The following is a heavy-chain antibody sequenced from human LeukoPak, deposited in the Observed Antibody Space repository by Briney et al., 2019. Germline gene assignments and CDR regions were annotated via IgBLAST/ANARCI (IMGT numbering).Heavy chain of an antibody. V-gene: IGHV4-59*01. Sequence: SGTLSLTCTVSGGSINAYFWSWIRQPPGKGLDGIGYISFSGSTNYNPSLKSRVTLSIDTSKNQFSLRLTSMTAADTAVYYCARGGDGYNYIDYWGQGTLVTVSS. CDR2: ISFSGST. D-gene: IGHD5-24*01. CDR1: GGSINAYF. J-gene: IGHJ4*02. CDR3: ARGGDGYNYIDY.